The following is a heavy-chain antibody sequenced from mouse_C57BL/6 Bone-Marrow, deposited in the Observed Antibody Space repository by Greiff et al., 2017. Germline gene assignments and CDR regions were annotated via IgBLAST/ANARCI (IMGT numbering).Heavy chain of an antibody. CDR1: GYTFTSYW. Sequence: VQLQQPGAELVKPGASVKLSCKASGYTFTSYWMHWVKQSPGQGLEWIGMIHPNSGSTNYNEKFKSKATLTVDKSSSTAYMQLSILTSEDSAFYYCACRVLRSYDFDYGGQGTTLTVTA. V-gene: IGHV1-64*01. D-gene: IGHD1-1*01. CDR2: IHPNSGST. CDR3: ACRVLRSYDFDY. J-gene: IGHJ2*01.